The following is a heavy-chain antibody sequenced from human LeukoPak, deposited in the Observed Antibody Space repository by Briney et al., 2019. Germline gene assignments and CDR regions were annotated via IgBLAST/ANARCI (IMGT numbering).Heavy chain of an antibody. D-gene: IGHD6-19*01. J-gene: IGHJ4*02. V-gene: IGHV3-49*04. CDR3: TSGIAVAGYFDY. CDR1: GFTFGDYA. Sequence: PGGSLRLSCTASGFTFGDYAMSWVRQAPGKGLEWVGFIRGKAYGGTTEYAAPVKGRFTISRDDSKSIAYLQMNSLKTEDTAVYYCTSGIAVAGYFDYWGQGTLVTVSS. CDR2: IRGKAYGGTT.